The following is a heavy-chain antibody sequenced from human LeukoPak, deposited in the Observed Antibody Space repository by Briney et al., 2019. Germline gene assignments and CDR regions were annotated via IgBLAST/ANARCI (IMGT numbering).Heavy chain of an antibody. V-gene: IGHV3-30*18. D-gene: IGHD3-22*01. Sequence: PGGSLRLSCAASGFTFSSYGMHWVRQAPGKGLEWVAVISYDGSNKYYADSVKGRFTISRDNSKNTLYLQMNSLRAEDTAVYYCAKDLDPSIVVVSNAFDIWGQGTMVTVSS. CDR1: GFTFSSYG. J-gene: IGHJ3*02. CDR3: AKDLDPSIVVVSNAFDI. CDR2: ISYDGSNK.